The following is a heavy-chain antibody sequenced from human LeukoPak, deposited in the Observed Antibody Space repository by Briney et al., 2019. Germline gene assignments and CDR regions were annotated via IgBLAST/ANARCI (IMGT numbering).Heavy chain of an antibody. CDR2: INPSGGST. CDR3: ARDFGYADYSNYLPGY. D-gene: IGHD4-11*01. Sequence: ASVKVSCKASGYTFNSYGISWVRQAPGQGLEWMGIINPSGGSTSYAQKFQGRVTMTRDMSTSTVYMELSSLRSEDTAVYYCARDFGYADYSNYLPGYWGQGTLVTVSS. J-gene: IGHJ4*02. CDR1: GYTFNSYG. V-gene: IGHV1-46*02.